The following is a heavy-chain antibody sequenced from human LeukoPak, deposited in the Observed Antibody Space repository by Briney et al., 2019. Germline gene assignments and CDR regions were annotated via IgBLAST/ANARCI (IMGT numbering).Heavy chain of an antibody. D-gene: IGHD3-3*01. Sequence: ASVKVSCKASGYTFTGYYMHWVRQAPGQGLEWMGWINPNSGGTNYAQKFQGRVTMIRDTSISTAYMELSRLRSDDTAVYYCARDPEYYDFWSGSYGMDVWGQGTTVTVSS. CDR1: GYTFTGYY. J-gene: IGHJ6*02. CDR2: INPNSGGT. CDR3: ARDPEYYDFWSGSYGMDV. V-gene: IGHV1-2*02.